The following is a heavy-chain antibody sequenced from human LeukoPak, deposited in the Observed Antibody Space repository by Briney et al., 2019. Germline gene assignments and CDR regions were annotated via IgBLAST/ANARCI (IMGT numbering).Heavy chain of an antibody. V-gene: IGHV3-11*01. CDR3: GRDFGLTGTKRSFDI. D-gene: IGHD1-7*01. CDR2: ISGSGTTM. Sequence: PGGSLRLSCAVSGFTFSTYWMSWVRQAPGKGLEWLSYISGSGTTMYYADSVKGRFTISRDNAKNSLDLQMNSLRAEDTAVYYCGRDFGLTGTKRSFDIWGQGTMVTVSS. J-gene: IGHJ3*02. CDR1: GFTFSTYW.